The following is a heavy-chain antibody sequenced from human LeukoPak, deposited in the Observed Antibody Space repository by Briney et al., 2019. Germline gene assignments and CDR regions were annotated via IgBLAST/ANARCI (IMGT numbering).Heavy chain of an antibody. CDR2: IYTSGST. CDR3: ARDHRRYYDSSGSEYFQH. J-gene: IGHJ1*01. Sequence: SETLSLTCAVYGGSFSGYYWSWIRQPAGKGLERIGRIYTSGSTNYNPSLKSRVTMSVDTSKNQFSLKLSSVTAADTAVYYCARDHRRYYDSSGSEYFQHWGQGTLVTVSS. D-gene: IGHD3-22*01. CDR1: GGSFSGYY. V-gene: IGHV4-4*07.